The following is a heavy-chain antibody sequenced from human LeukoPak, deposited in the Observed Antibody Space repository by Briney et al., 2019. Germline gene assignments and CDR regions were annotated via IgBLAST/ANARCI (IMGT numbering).Heavy chain of an antibody. J-gene: IGHJ4*02. V-gene: IGHV3-21*01. CDR2: ISTTRSDI. CDR3: ARVSYSSSSDQLDY. CDR1: GFAFSNYS. Sequence: PGGSLRLSCAASGFAFSNYSMNWVRQAPGRGLEWISFISTTRSDIYYADSVKGRFTISRDNAKNSLYLQMNSLRAEDTAVYYCARVSYSSSSDQLDYWGQGTLVTVSS. D-gene: IGHD6-6*01.